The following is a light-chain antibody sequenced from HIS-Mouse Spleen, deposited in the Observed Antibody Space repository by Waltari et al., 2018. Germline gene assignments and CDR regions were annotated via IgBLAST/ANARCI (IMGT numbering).Light chain of an antibody. J-gene: IGLJ3*02. CDR2: DHN. Sequence: QSVLTQPPSVSAAPGQKVTISCSGSSSNIGNNYVSWYQQLPGTAPKLLIYDHNKGPSGIPDRFAGSKSGTSATLGITGLQTGDEADYYCGTWDSSLSAGVFGGGTKLTVL. CDR1: SSNIGNNY. CDR3: GTWDSSLSAGV. V-gene: IGLV1-51*01.